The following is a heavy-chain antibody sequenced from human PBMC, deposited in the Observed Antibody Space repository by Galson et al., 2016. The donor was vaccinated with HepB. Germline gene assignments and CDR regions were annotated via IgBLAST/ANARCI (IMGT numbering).Heavy chain of an antibody. J-gene: IGHJ4*02. CDR2: IYSSGTN. D-gene: IGHD4-11*01. CDR1: GDSISSGGYH. Sequence: TLSLTCSVSGDSISSGGYHWIWIRQHPGKGPEWIGYIYSSGTNYYNPSLKRRITISLDMSKNQFSLKVNPVTAAEPAIYHCARGTDFSILYWGQGTLVTVSS. V-gene: IGHV4-31*03. CDR3: ARGTDFSILY.